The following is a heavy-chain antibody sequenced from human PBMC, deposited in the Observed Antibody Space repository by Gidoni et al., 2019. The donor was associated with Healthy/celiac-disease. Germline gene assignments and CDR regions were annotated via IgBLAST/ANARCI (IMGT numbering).Heavy chain of an antibody. CDR2: IYYSGST. Sequence: VQLQESGPGLVKPSETLSLTCTVSGCSVSSGSYYWSWIRQPPGKGLEWIGYIYYSGSTNYNPSLKSRVTISVDTTKNQFSLKLSSVTAADTAVYYCASTYYYDSSGYYGRGMDVWGQGTTVTVSS. CDR1: GCSVSSGSYY. J-gene: IGHJ6*02. CDR3: ASTYYYDSSGYYGRGMDV. V-gene: IGHV4-61*01. D-gene: IGHD3-22*01.